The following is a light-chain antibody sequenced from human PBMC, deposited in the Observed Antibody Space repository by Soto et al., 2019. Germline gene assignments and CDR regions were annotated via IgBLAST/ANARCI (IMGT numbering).Light chain of an antibody. Sequence: EIVLTQSPDTLPLSPGERATLSCRASQSVTSNYLAWYQQKPGQAPRLLIFGISSRATGIPDRFSGSGSGTDFTLTIARLEPEDFAVYSCQQYGSSYAFGQGTKLEIK. V-gene: IGKV3-20*01. CDR3: QQYGSSYA. CDR2: GIS. CDR1: QSVTSNY. J-gene: IGKJ2*01.